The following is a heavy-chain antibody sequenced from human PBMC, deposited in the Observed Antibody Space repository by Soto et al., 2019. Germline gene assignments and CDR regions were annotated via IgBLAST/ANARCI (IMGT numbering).Heavy chain of an antibody. V-gene: IGHV3-23*01. CDR2: IIGSGTDT. CDR3: AKGSSGHYDILAY. CDR1: GFTFKTYS. Sequence: GRSLRVSCAASGFTFKTYSMNWVRQAPGQGLEWVSAIIGSGTDTYYADSVKGRFTISRDNSKNTLYLLMLSLRAEDTAVYYFAKGSSGHYDILAYWGRGTLVIVSA. D-gene: IGHD3-22*01. J-gene: IGHJ4*02.